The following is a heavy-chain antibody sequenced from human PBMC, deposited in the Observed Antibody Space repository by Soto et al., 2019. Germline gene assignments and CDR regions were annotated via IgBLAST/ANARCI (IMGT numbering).Heavy chain of an antibody. J-gene: IGHJ4*02. V-gene: IGHV3-74*01. CDR1: GYTFGNHW. CDR3: ATAEVDY. Sequence: PGGSLRLSCAVAGYTFGNHWMHWVRQAPGKGLEWVSRMISDGGIINYADSVKGRFTVSRDNARNTLYLQMNSLRVEDTAVYYCATAEVDYWGPGTLVTVSS. CDR2: MISDGGII.